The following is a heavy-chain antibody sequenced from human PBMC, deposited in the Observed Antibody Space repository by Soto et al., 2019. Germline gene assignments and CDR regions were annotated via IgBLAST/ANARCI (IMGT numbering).Heavy chain of an antibody. J-gene: IGHJ4*01. Sequence: QVQLVQSGAEVKKPGSSVKVSCKASGGTFSSYAISWVRQAPGQGLEWMGGIIPIFGTANYAQKFQGRVXXXXXXXTSTAYMELXXXXXXXXXXXXXXXXXXVVEGAYYFDYW. CDR3: XXXXXVVEGAYYFDY. V-gene: IGHV1-69*01. CDR1: GGTFSSYA. D-gene: IGHD3-22*01. CDR2: IIPIFGTA.